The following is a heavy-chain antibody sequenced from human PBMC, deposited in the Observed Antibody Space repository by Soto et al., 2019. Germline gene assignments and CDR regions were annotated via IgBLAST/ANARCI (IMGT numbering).Heavy chain of an antibody. CDR2: IKQDGSEK. CDR1: GFTFSIYW. Sequence: EVQLVESGGGLVQPGGSLRLSCAASGFTFSIYWMTWVRQAPGKGLEWVANIKQDGSEKYFVDSVKGRFTISRDNAKNSLYLQMNSLRAEDTAVYYCARPSSSWEPYYYYGMDVWGQGTTVTVSS. CDR3: ARPSSSWEPYYYYGMDV. V-gene: IGHV3-7*03. D-gene: IGHD6-13*01. J-gene: IGHJ6*02.